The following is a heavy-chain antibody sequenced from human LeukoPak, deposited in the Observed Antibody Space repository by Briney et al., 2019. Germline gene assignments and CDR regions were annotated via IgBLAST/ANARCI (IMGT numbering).Heavy chain of an antibody. D-gene: IGHD3-22*01. Sequence: ASVKVSGQAAGYTFSSYYMDWFRQAPGQGLEWMGIINPSGVSTNYAQKFQGRVTMTRDTSTSTVYMELSRLRSADTDVYYCATAGAIVGRFDYWGQGTLVTVSS. V-gene: IGHV1-46*01. CDR2: INPSGVST. CDR1: GYTFSSYY. CDR3: ATAGAIVGRFDY. J-gene: IGHJ4*02.